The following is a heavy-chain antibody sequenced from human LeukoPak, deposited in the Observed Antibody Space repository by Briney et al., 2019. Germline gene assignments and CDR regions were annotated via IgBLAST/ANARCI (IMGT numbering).Heavy chain of an antibody. Sequence: PSETLSLTCTVSGGSIGNDYWGWIRQPPGKGLEWIGHIYNSGATNYNPSLKSRVTISVDTSKNHFSLKLTSVTAADTAVYYCARGNGDYGDWFDPWGQGTLVTVSS. J-gene: IGHJ5*02. D-gene: IGHD4-17*01. CDR1: GGSIGNDY. V-gene: IGHV4-59*01. CDR2: IYNSGAT. CDR3: ARGNGDYGDWFDP.